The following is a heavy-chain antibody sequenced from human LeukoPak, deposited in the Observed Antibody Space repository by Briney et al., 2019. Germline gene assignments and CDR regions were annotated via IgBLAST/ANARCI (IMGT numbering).Heavy chain of an antibody. V-gene: IGHV3-30-3*01. CDR1: GFTFSSYV. D-gene: IGHD2-2*01. Sequence: PGRALRLSCAASGFTFSSYVMHWVRQAPGKGLEWVAVISYDGSNKYYADSVKGRFTISRDNSKNTLYLQMNSLRAEDTAVYYCAKENVAAALPDNWFDPWGQGTLVTVSS. J-gene: IGHJ5*02. CDR3: AKENVAAALPDNWFDP. CDR2: ISYDGSNK.